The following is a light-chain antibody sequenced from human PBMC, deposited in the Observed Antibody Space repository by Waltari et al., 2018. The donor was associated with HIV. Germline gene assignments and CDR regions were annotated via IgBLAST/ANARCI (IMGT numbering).Light chain of an antibody. Sequence: QSVLPQPPSVSGAPGPRLTISCTGSSSNIGAGSDVHWYQQIAGAAPKLLIEGDDIRAYGVPDLFSGSKSGTEASLAITVLQAEDAADYYCQSYDSILVFGGGTKLTV. CDR2: GDD. J-gene: IGLJ2*01. CDR1: SSNIGAGSD. CDR3: QSYDSILV. V-gene: IGLV1-40*01.